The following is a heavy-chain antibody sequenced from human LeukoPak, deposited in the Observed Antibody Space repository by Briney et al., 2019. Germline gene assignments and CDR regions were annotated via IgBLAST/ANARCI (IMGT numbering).Heavy chain of an antibody. J-gene: IGHJ6*03. V-gene: IGHV3-23*01. Sequence: PGGSLRLSCATSEFTFGNYAMSWVRQAPGKGLEWVSTITDSGDRTYYADSVKGRFTISRDNSKNTLYLQLNSLTAEDAAIYSCANAGGASFYYYMDVWGKGTTVTVSS. CDR3: ANAGGASFYYYMDV. CDR1: EFTFGNYA. D-gene: IGHD1-26*01. CDR2: ITDSGDRT.